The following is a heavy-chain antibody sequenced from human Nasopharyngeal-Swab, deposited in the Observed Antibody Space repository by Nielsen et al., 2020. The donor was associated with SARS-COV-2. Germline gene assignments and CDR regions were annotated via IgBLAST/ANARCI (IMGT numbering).Heavy chain of an antibody. D-gene: IGHD4-23*01. CDR1: GFSFSTFW. CDR2: INTDGRRT. Sequence: GEFLEISCAASGFSFSTFWMHWVRQVPGEGLVWVSRINTDGRRTNYAESVKGRFTISRDNVKNMLYLQMNNLRPEDTAVYYCARDLGGFGGYWGQGTLATVSS. CDR3: ARDLGGFGGY. J-gene: IGHJ4*02. V-gene: IGHV3-74*01.